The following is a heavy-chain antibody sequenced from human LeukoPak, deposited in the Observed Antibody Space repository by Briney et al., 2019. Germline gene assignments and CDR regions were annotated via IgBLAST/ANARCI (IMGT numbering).Heavy chain of an antibody. CDR2: ITWNRDNI. J-gene: IGHJ6*02. V-gene: IGHV3-9*01. Sequence: GGSLRLSCTVSGFTFDDYDMHWVRHTPGKGLEWVAGITWNRDNIGYGDSVKGRFTISRDNVKNVLYLQMNSLRPEDTALYYCAKDLSSAITSAVVLDVWGQGTTV. D-gene: IGHD3-22*01. CDR3: AKDLSSAITSAVVLDV. CDR1: GFTFDDYD.